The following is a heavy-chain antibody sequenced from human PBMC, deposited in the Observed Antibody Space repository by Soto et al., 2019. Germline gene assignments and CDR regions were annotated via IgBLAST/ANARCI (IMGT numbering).Heavy chain of an antibody. CDR1: GFTFSSYA. CDR2: ISGSGGST. CDR3: AKAGLVLVTEVTDYYFDY. Sequence: EVQLLESGGGLVQPGGSLRLSCAASGFTFSSYAMSWVRQAPGKGLEWVSAISGSGGSTYYADSVKGRFTISRDNSKNTLYLQMNSLRAEDTAVYYCAKAGLVLVTEVTDYYFDYWGQGTLVTVSS. J-gene: IGHJ4*02. D-gene: IGHD2-21*02. V-gene: IGHV3-23*01.